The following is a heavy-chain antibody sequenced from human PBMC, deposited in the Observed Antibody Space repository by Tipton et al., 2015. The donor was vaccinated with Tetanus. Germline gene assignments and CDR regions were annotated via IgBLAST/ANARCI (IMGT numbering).Heavy chain of an antibody. D-gene: IGHD6-19*01. V-gene: IGHV1-18*01. CDR2: ISVYNGNT. Sequence: QVQLVQSGAEVKKPGASVKGSCKASGYNFNTFGISWVRQAPGQGLEWMGWISVYNGNTNYGQSVQGRVTMTTDTPTSTAYMELRSLRSDDTAVYYCARVPTNPLAVDRPTDYWGQGTLVTVSS. CDR1: GYNFNTFG. J-gene: IGHJ4*02. CDR3: ARVPTNPLAVDRPTDY.